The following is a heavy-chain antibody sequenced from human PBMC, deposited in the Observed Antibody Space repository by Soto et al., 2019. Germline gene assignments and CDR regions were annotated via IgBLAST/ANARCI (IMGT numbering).Heavy chain of an antibody. CDR2: IKQDGSEK. CDR1: GFTFSSYW. J-gene: IGHJ6*02. CDR3: TRDPYYCSSTSCPSGV. V-gene: IGHV3-7*03. Sequence: GGSLRLSCAASGFTFSSYWMSWVRQAPGKGLEWVANIKQDGSEKYYVDSVKGRFTISRDNAKNSLYLQMNSLRAEATAVYYCTRDPYYCSSTSCPSGVWGQGTTVTVSS. D-gene: IGHD2-2*01.